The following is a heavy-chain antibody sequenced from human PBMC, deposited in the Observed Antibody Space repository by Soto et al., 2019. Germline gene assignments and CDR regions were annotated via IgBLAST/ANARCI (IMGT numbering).Heavy chain of an antibody. CDR2: INQDGSEK. J-gene: IGHJ4*02. V-gene: IGHV3-7*01. CDR1: GFVFRSYW. D-gene: IGHD6-19*01. CDR3: ARDGVAAGLYLDN. Sequence: GGSLRLSFAASGFVFRSYWMSWVRQAPGKGLEWVANINQDGSEKYYVDSVRGRFIISRDNAENSLYLQMNSLRAEDTALYDCARDGVAAGLYLDNWGQGTLVTVSS.